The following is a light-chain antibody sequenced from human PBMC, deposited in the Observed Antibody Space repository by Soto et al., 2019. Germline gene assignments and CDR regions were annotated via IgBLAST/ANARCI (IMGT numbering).Light chain of an antibody. J-gene: IGKJ5*01. Sequence: DIVMTQSPATLSVSPGERATLTCWASQSVDTDLAWYQQRPGQAPRLLLYDASTRATDIPASFSGTGSGTEFTLTISSLQSEDFAIYYCQQRSIGPGITFGQGTRLEIK. V-gene: IGKV3-15*01. CDR1: QSVDTD. CDR2: DAS. CDR3: QQRSIGPGIT.